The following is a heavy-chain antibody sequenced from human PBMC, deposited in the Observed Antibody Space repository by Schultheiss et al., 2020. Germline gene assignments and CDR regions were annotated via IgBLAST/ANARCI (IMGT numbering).Heavy chain of an antibody. D-gene: IGHD2-2*01. Sequence: GGSLRLSCAASGFTFDDYGMSWVRQAPGKGLEWVAVISYDGSNKYYADSVKGRFTISRDNSKNTLYLQMNSLRAEDTAAYYCARDLTNYFDYWGQGTLVTVSS. CDR1: GFTFDDYG. J-gene: IGHJ4*02. CDR2: ISYDGSNK. CDR3: ARDLTNYFDY. V-gene: IGHV3-30*03.